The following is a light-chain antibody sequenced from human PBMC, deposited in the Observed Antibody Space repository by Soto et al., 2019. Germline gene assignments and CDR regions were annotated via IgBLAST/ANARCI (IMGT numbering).Light chain of an antibody. CDR1: SSDVGGYNY. CDR2: DVS. V-gene: IGLV2-14*03. J-gene: IGLJ2*01. Sequence: QSALTQPASVSGSPGQSITISCTGTSSDVGGYNYVSWYQHHPGKAPKLMIYDVSNRPSGVSNRFSGFKSGNTASLTISGLQAEDEADYYCSSYTGSSTLVFGGGTKLNVL. CDR3: SSYTGSSTLV.